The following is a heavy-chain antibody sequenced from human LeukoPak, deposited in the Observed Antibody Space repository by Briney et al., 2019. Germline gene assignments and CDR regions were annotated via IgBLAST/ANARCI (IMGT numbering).Heavy chain of an antibody. CDR3: ARNASGSYYSDAFDI. Sequence: SLRLSCAASGFTFSSYSMNWVRQAPGKGLEWVSSISSSSSYIYYADSVKGRFTISRDNAKNSLYLQMNSLRAEDTAVYYCARNASGSYYSDAFDIWGQGTMVTVSS. CDR1: GFTFSSYS. CDR2: ISSSSSYI. V-gene: IGHV3-21*01. D-gene: IGHD3-10*01. J-gene: IGHJ3*02.